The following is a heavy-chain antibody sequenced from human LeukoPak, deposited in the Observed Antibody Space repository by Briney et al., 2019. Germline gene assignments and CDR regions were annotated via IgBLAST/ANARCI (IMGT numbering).Heavy chain of an antibody. V-gene: IGHV3-53*01. D-gene: IGHD6-19*01. CDR1: GLTVSNSY. Sequence: GGSLRLSCAASGLTVSNSYMSWVRQAPGGGLEWVAVIYSIGSTYYADSVQGRFSISRDNSMNTLYLQMISLRAEDTAVYFCARVRNLNSVAGTVDYWGQGTLVTVSS. CDR3: ARVRNLNSVAGTVDY. CDR2: IYSIGST. J-gene: IGHJ4*02.